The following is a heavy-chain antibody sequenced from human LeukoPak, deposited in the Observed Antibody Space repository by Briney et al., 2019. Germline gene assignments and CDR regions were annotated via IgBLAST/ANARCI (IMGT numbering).Heavy chain of an antibody. Sequence: GGSLRLSCAASGFTFSSYSMNWVRQAPGKGLEWVSHISSSSSTIYYADSVKGRFTISRDNAKNSLSLQMNCLRAEDGAVYYCARDSGYYGIAFDYWGQGTLVTVSS. CDR2: ISSSSSTI. D-gene: IGHD3-22*01. CDR3: ARDSGYYGIAFDY. V-gene: IGHV3-48*01. J-gene: IGHJ4*02. CDR1: GFTFSSYS.